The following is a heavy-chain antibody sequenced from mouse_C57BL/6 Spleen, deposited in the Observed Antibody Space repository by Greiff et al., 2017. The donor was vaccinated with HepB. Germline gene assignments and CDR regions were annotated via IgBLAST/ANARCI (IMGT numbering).Heavy chain of an antibody. CDR2: IDPENGDT. V-gene: IGHV14-4*01. D-gene: IGHD3-1*01. CDR1: GFNIKDDY. Sequence: VQLQQSGAELVRPGASVKLSCTASGFNIKDDYMHWVKQRPEQGLEWIGWIDPENGDTEYASKFQGKATITADTSSNTAYLQLSSLTSEDTAVYYCTTSRATYWGQGTLVTVSA. CDR3: TTSRATY. J-gene: IGHJ3*01.